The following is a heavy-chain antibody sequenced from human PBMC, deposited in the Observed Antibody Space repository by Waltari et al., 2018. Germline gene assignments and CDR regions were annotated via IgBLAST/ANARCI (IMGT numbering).Heavy chain of an antibody. CDR2: IYWNDDK. D-gene: IGHD6-6*01. CDR3: ARAYSSSPTFDY. CDR1: GLSLSPRGVG. V-gene: IGHV2-5*01. Sequence: QITWKESGPTLVKPTQTLTLTCTFSGLSLSPRGVGVGWIRQPPGKALEWLALIYWNDDKRYSPSLKSRLTITKDTSKNQVVLTMTNMDPVDTATYYCARAYSSSPTFDYWGQGTLVTVSS. J-gene: IGHJ4*02.